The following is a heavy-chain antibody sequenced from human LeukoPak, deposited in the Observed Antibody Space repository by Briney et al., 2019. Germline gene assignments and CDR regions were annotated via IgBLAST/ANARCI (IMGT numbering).Heavy chain of an antibody. Sequence: PGGSLRLSCAASGFTFTSSAMTRVRQAPGKGLQWVAGITASGGITYYADSVKGRFTISRDNSRNTLYLQMTNLRADDTALYYCARGGIYGVKIDYWGQGTLVTVSS. CDR3: ARGGIYGVKIDY. J-gene: IGHJ4*02. CDR2: ITASGGIT. D-gene: IGHD3-10*01. V-gene: IGHV3-23*01. CDR1: GFTFTSSA.